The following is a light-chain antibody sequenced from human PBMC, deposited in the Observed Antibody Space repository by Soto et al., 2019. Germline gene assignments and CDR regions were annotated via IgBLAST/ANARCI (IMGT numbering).Light chain of an antibody. J-gene: IGKJ4*01. CDR2: TAS. CDR1: QGISSL. V-gene: IGKV1-12*01. Sequence: DIQMTQSPSSVSASVGDRVTITCRASQGISSLLAWYQQKPGKAPNLLIHTASSLQSGVPSRFSGTRSGTEFTLTISSLQPEDFATYYRQQANSCPLTFGGGTKVQIK. CDR3: QQANSCPLT.